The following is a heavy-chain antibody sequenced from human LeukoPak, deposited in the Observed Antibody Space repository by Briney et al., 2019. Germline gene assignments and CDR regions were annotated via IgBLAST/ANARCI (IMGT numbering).Heavy chain of an antibody. CDR3: ARDVYYYDSSGYHYFDY. J-gene: IGHJ4*02. Sequence: SETLSLTCTVSGGSISSYYWSWIRQPPGKGLEWIGYIYYSGSTNYNPSLKSRVTISGDTSKNQFSLKLSSVTAADTAVYYCARDVYYYDSSGYHYFDYWGQGTLVTVSS. CDR2: IYYSGST. CDR1: GGSISSYY. D-gene: IGHD3-22*01. V-gene: IGHV4-59*12.